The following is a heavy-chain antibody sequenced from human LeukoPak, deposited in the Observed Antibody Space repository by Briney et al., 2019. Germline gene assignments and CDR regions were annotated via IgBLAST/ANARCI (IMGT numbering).Heavy chain of an antibody. V-gene: IGHV3-30-3*01. CDR1: GFTFSSYA. D-gene: IGHD2-2*01. CDR2: ISYDGSNK. CDR3: ARDKREYQLPYYFDY. J-gene: IGHJ4*02. Sequence: GRSLRLSCAASGFTFSSYAMHWVRQAPGKGLEWVAVISYDGSNKYYADSVKGRFTISRDNSKNTLYLQMNSLRAEDTAVYYCARDKREYQLPYYFDYWGQGTLVTVSS.